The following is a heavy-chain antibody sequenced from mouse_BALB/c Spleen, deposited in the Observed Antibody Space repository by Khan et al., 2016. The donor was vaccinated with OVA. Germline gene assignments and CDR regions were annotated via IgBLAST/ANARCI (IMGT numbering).Heavy chain of an antibody. J-gene: IGHJ4*01. CDR2: IWGGCGT. D-gene: IGHD2-14*01. V-gene: IGHV2-6-4*01. Sequence: QVQLKESGPGLVAPSQSLSSTCTVSGFSLSRYDIHWVRQPPGKGLEWLGVIWGGCGTDYNSTLKSRLGISKDNSKCHTFLKQHRLQTDDTAMYYCARADYRYDDYYSMDYWGQGTTVTVSS. CDR3: ARADYRYDDYYSMDY. CDR1: GFSLSRYD.